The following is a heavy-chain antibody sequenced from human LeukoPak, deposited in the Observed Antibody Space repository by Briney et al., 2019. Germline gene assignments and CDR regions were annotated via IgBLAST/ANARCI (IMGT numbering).Heavy chain of an antibody. D-gene: IGHD3-10*01. Sequence: SETLSLTCSVSGGSISSGSYYWGWIRQPPGEGLEWIGSLYYSGSTYYNASLKSRVTISVDTYKNQFSLKLNSVTAADTAVYYCARHVSSMVRGLMYFDYWGQGTLVTVSS. V-gene: IGHV4-39*01. CDR2: LYYSGST. J-gene: IGHJ4*02. CDR1: GGSISSGSYY. CDR3: ARHVSSMVRGLMYFDY.